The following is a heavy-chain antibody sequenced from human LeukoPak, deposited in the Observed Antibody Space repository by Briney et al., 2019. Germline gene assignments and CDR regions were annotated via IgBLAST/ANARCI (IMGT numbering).Heavy chain of an antibody. J-gene: IGHJ6*02. CDR2: IYHSGST. V-gene: IGHV4-34*01. D-gene: IGHD6-19*01. Sequence: SSETLSLTCAVYGGSFSGYYWSWIRQPPGKGPEWIGEIYHSGSTNYNPSLKSRVTISVDTSKNQFSLKLSSVTAADTAVYYCARDPVAALPPYYYYGMDVWGQGTTVTVSS. CDR3: ARDPVAALPPYYYYGMDV. CDR1: GGSFSGYY.